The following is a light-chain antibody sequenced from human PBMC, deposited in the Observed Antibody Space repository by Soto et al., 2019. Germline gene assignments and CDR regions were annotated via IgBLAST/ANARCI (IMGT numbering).Light chain of an antibody. Sequence: EIVMTQSPATLSVSPGERATLSCRASQSVSSNLAWYQQKPGQAPRLLIYGAATRSSGIPARLSGSGSGTEFTLTTRSLQSEEFAVYSSQQYNNWPRTFGQGTKVEIK. CDR1: QSVSSN. CDR3: QQYNNWPRT. J-gene: IGKJ1*01. CDR2: GAA. V-gene: IGKV3-15*01.